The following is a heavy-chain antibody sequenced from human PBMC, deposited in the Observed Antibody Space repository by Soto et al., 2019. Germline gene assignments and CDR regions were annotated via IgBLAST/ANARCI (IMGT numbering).Heavy chain of an antibody. D-gene: IGHD3-22*01. J-gene: IGHJ6*02. CDR2: IVVGSGNT. V-gene: IGHV1-58*01. CDR1: GFTFTSSA. Sequence: GASVKVSCKASGFTFTSSAVQWVRQARGQRLEWIGWIVVGSGNTNYAQKFQERVTITRDMSTSTAYMELSSLRSEDTAVYYCAADPDYYDSSGYPRSYYYGMDVWGQGTTVTVSS. CDR3: AADPDYYDSSGYPRSYYYGMDV.